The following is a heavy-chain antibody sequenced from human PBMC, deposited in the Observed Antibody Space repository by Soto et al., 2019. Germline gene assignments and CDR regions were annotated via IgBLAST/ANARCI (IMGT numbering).Heavy chain of an antibody. Sequence: PGGSLRLSCVASGFTFDSYAMSWVRQAQGKGLEWVSGISGSGGSTYYADSVKGRFTISRDNSKNTLNLQMNSLRAEDTAVYYCAKGHTAYFDYWGQGILVTVSS. D-gene: IGHD2-21*02. CDR3: AKGHTAYFDY. CDR1: GFTFDSYA. CDR2: ISGSGGST. J-gene: IGHJ4*02. V-gene: IGHV3-23*01.